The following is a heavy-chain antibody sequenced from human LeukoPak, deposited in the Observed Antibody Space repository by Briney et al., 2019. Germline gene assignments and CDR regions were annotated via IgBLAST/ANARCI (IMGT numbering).Heavy chain of an antibody. CDR1: GFTFSSYS. J-gene: IGHJ4*02. CDR3: AKVPSVATTPPDY. Sequence: GESLRLSCAASGFTFSSYSMSWVRQAPGKGLEWVSAISSDGSSFYSDSVKGRFTISRDNSKNTLYLQMNSLRAEDTAVYYCAKVPSVATTPPDYWGQGTLVTVSS. CDR2: ISSDGSS. D-gene: IGHD5-12*01. V-gene: IGHV3-23*01.